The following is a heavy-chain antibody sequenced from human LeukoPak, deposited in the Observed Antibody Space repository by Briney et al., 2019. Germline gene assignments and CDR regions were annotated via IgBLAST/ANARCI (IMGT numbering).Heavy chain of an antibody. CDR2: INPYNGNT. D-gene: IGHD2-21*02. CDR1: GYTFTSYG. J-gene: IGHJ3*02. V-gene: IGHV1-18*01. Sequence: ASVKVSCKASGYTFTSYGISWVRQAPGQGLEWMGWINPYNGNTNYAQKLQGRVTMTTDTSTSTAYMELRSLRSDDTAVYYCARGRRHIVVVTSGGGDAFDIWGQGTMVTVSS. CDR3: ARGRRHIVVVTSGGGDAFDI.